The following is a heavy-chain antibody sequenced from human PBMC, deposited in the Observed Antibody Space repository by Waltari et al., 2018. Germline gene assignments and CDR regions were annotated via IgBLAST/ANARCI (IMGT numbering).Heavy chain of an antibody. CDR2: IIPIFGTA. V-gene: IGHV1-69*12. Sequence: QVQLVQSGAEVKKPGSSVKVSCKASGGIFSSYAISWVRQAPGQGLEWMGGIIPIFGTANYAQKCQGRVTITADESTSTAYMGLSSLRSEDTAVYYCARGRLLWFGELLLPFDYWGQGTLVTVSS. CDR1: GGIFSSYA. CDR3: ARGRLLWFGELLLPFDY. D-gene: IGHD3-10*01. J-gene: IGHJ4*02.